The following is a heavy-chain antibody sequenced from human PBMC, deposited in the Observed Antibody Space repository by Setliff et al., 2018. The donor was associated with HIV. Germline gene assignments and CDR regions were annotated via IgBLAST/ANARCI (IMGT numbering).Heavy chain of an antibody. CDR3: ARQGAGYYYDSSDYYTGNGFDM. V-gene: IGHV4-4*07. J-gene: IGHJ3*02. CDR1: GDSIGYYY. D-gene: IGHD3-22*01. Sequence: SETLSLTCTVSGDSIGYYYWSWIRQPAGRGLEWMGRIHTSGSTNYNPSLTSRVTISGQTSKNQFSLTLTSVAAADTAIYYCARQGAGYYYDSSDYYTGNGFDMWGQGTMVTVSS. CDR2: IHTSGST.